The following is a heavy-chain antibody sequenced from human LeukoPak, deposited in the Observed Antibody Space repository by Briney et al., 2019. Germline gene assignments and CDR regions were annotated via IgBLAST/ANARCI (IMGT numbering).Heavy chain of an antibody. V-gene: IGHV4-39*01. Sequence: KSSETLSLTCTVSGGSISSSNYFWGWVRQPPGKGLEWIGSIYYSGSTYYNPSLESRVTISVDTSKNQFSLKLTSATATDTAVYYCARLFYYDSSGPPSWGQGTLVTVSS. CDR2: IYYSGST. CDR3: ARLFYYDSSGPPS. D-gene: IGHD3-22*01. J-gene: IGHJ5*02. CDR1: GGSISSSNYF.